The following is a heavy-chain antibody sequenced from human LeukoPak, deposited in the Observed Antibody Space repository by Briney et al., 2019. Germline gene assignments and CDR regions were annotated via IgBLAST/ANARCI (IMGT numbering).Heavy chain of an antibody. J-gene: IGHJ4*02. CDR3: ARHYGDYFDY. CDR1: GFTFSSYG. V-gene: IGHV3-33*01. D-gene: IGHD4-17*01. CDR2: IWYDGSNK. Sequence: GGSLRLSCAASGFTFSSYGMHWVRQAPGRGLEWVAVIWYDGSNKYYADSVKGRFTISRDNSKNTLYLQMNSLRAEDTAVHYCARHYGDYFDYWGQGTLVTVSS.